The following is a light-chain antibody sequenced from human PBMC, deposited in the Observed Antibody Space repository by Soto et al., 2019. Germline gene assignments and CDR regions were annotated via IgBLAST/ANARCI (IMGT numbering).Light chain of an antibody. V-gene: IGKV4-1*01. CDR2: WAS. CDR1: QAIFRDSSGRHL. CDR3: QQFYSPPLFT. Sequence: SPLSCWSSQAIFRDSSGRHLLAWYQQKPGQPPKLLIYWASTRESGVPDRFSGSGSGTDFTLTISSLQAEDVAVYYCQQFYSPPLFTFGQGTKREI. J-gene: IGKJ2*01.